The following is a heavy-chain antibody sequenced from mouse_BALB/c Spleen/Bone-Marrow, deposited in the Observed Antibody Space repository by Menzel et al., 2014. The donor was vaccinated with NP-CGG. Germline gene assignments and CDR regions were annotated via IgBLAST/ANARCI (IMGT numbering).Heavy chain of an antibody. D-gene: IGHD1-1*01. Sequence: VHVKQSGAELVKPGASVKLSCTASGFNIKDTYMYWVKQRPEQGLEWIGRIDPANGNTKYDPKFQDKATITANTSSNTAYLQRSSLTSEDTAVYYCARYYYGSSLLAYWGQGTLVTVSA. J-gene: IGHJ3*01. CDR1: GFNIKDTY. CDR2: IDPANGNT. CDR3: ARYYYGSSLLAY. V-gene: IGHV14-3*02.